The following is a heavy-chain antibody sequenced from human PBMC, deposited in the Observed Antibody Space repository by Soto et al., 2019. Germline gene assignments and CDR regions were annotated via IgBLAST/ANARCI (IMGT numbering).Heavy chain of an antibody. D-gene: IGHD6-19*01. V-gene: IGHV1-18*01. J-gene: IGHJ6*02. Sequence: QVQLVQSGAEVKKPGASVKVSCKASGYTSTSYGISWVRQAPGQGLEWMGWTSAYNGNTNYAQKLQGRVTMTTDTSTSTAYMELRSLRSDDTAVYYCARRQWLVGGYYYGMDVWGQGTTVTVSS. CDR3: ARRQWLVGGYYYGMDV. CDR1: GYTSTSYG. CDR2: TSAYNGNT.